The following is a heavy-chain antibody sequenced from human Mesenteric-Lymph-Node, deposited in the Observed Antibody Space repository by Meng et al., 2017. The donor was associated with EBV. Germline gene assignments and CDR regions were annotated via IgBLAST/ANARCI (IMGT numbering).Heavy chain of an antibody. D-gene: IGHD2-2*01. CDR2: ISSTSYYI. CDR3: ARFSSTSEVDY. V-gene: IGHV3-21*02. J-gene: IGHJ4*02. Sequence: EVQLVESGXXLXKPGGXXRXSCAASGFTFSSYKMHWVRQAPGKGLEWVSSISSTSYYIYYADSVQGRFTISRDNAENSLYLQMNSLRAEDTAVYYCARFSSTSEVDYWGQGTLVTVSS. CDR1: GFTFSSYK.